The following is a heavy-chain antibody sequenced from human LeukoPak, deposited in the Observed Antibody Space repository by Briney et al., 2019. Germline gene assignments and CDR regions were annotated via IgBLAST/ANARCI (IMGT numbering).Heavy chain of an antibody. CDR2: ISSSSSYI. V-gene: IGHV3-21*04. CDR1: GFTFSSYS. CDR3: AKENNWNDGRFNYFDY. D-gene: IGHD1-20*01. Sequence: GGSLRLSCAASGFTFSSYSMNWVRQAPGKGLEWVSSISSSSSYIYYADSVKGRFTISRDNSKSTLYLQMNGLRAEDTAVYYCAKENNWNDGRFNYFDYWGQGTLVTVSS. J-gene: IGHJ4*02.